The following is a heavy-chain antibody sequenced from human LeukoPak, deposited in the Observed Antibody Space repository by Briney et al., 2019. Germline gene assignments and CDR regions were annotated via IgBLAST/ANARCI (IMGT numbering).Heavy chain of an antibody. V-gene: IGHV1-46*03. CDR2: INPSGGST. Sequence: ASVKVSCKASGYTFTSYYMHWVRQAPGQGLEWMGIINPSGGSTSYAQKFQGRVTMTRDTSTSTVYMELSSLRSEDTAVYYCASSIAAAGTGFDHWGQGTLVTVSS. J-gene: IGHJ4*02. CDR1: GYTFTSYY. D-gene: IGHD6-13*01. CDR3: ASSIAAAGTGFDH.